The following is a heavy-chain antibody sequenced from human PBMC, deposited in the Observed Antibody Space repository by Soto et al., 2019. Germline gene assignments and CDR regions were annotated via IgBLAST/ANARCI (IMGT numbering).Heavy chain of an antibody. CDR1: GGSISSSSSY. J-gene: IGHJ4*02. V-gene: IGHV4-39*01. CDR3: AGRFPYVSSRYNLNY. CDR2: IYYLGNT. D-gene: IGHD3-22*01. Sequence: SETLSLTCTVSGGSISSSSSYWGWIRQPPGKGLEWVGSIYYLGNTYYNPSLGGRVSISVDPSKNQFSLKLNSVTAADTAVFYCAGRFPYVSSRYNLNYLGQGTPVTVDS.